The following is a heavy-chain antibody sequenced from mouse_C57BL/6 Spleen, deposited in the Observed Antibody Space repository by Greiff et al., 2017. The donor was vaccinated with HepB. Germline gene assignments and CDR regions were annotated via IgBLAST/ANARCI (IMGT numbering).Heavy chain of an antibody. J-gene: IGHJ2*01. D-gene: IGHD1-1*01. CDR3: ARLKYYGSLYYFDY. CDR1: GYTFTNYN. V-gene: IGHV1-22*01. Sequence: VQLQHSEPGLVKPGASVKMSCKASGYTFTNYNMHWGNQSQGKSLEWIVYINPNNGGTSYNQKFKGKAKLTVNKSSSRAYMELRSLTSEDSAVYYCARLKYYGSLYYFDYWGQGTTLTVSS. CDR2: INPNNGGT.